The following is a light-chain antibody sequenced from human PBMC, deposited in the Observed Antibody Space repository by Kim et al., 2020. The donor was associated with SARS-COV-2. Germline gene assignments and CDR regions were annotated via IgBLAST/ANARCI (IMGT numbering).Light chain of an antibody. V-gene: IGKV1-33*01. CDR2: EAS. Sequence: DIEMTQSPSSLSASVGDRVTITCQASQDISNHVDWYQQKPGKAPKLLISEASDLETGVPSRFSGAGSGTDFSFTISSLQPEDFATYYCQQSEDFPRTFGQGTKVDIK. J-gene: IGKJ1*01. CDR3: QQSEDFPRT. CDR1: QDISNH.